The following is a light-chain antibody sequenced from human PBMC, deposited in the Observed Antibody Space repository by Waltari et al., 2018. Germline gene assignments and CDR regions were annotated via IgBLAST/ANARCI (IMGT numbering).Light chain of an antibody. CDR3: QQYNSWPRT. CDR2: AAS. Sequence: EVMMTQSPATLSVSPGERVTLSCRASSSVSSYLAWYPQKAGQAPRLLIYAASTRATGIPARFSGSGSGTEFTLTISSLQSEDFAVYYCQQYNSWPRTFGLGTKVETK. V-gene: IGKV3-15*01. CDR1: SSVSSY. J-gene: IGKJ1*01.